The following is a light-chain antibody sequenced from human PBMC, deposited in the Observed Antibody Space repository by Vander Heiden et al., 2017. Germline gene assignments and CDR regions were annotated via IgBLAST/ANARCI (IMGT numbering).Light chain of an antibody. V-gene: IGKV3-20*01. CDR2: GAS. CDR3: QHADPALT. J-gene: IGKJ4*01. CDR1: QSVGSNF. Sequence: ALTQSPGPLSLSPGVRATLTCRASQSVGSNFLAWYQQKPGQAPRLLICGASSRATGIPDRFSGRWSGTDFTLTISRLEPEDFAVYYFQHADPALTFGGGTKVEIK.